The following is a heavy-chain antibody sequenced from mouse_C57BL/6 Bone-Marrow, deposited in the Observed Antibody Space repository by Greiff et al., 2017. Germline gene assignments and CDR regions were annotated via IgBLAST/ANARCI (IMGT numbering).Heavy chain of an antibody. D-gene: IGHD4-1*01. CDR1: GYTFTSYW. J-gene: IGHJ3*01. Sequence: QVQLKQPGAELVKPGASVKLSCKASGYTFTSYWMHWVKQRPGQGLEWIGMIHPNSGSTNYNEKFKSQATLTVDKSSSTAYMQLSSLTSEDSAVYYCARSRLTGFAYWGQGTLVTVSA. CDR2: IHPNSGST. V-gene: IGHV1-64*01. CDR3: ARSRLTGFAY.